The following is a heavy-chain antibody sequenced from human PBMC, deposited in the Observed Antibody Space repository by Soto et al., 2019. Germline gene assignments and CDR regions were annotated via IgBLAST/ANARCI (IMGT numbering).Heavy chain of an antibody. CDR2: ISGGGDAI. D-gene: IGHD3-10*01. CDR3: ASDPYYYASDY. J-gene: IGHJ4*02. CDR1: GFTFSDYY. V-gene: IGHV3-11*01. Sequence: LRLSCAASGFTFSDYYMTWVRQAPGKGLEWVSYISGGGDAIHYSDSVKGRLTVSRDNAKNLLYLQMNSLRAEDTAVYYCASDPYYYASDYWGRGTLVTVSS.